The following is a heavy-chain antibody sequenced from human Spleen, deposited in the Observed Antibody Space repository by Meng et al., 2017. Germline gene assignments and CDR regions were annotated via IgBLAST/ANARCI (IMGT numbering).Heavy chain of an antibody. J-gene: IGHJ4*02. D-gene: IGHD2-15*01. CDR2: ISSTST. CDR1: GFTFSSYS. CDR3: ARGRVVVAAAPSDS. V-gene: IGHV3-21*01. Sequence: EVQLVESGGGLVKPGGSLRLSRAASGFTFSSYSMNWVRQAPGKGLEWVSSISSTSTYADSVKGRFTISRDNAKNSLYLQMNSLRAEDTAMYYCARGRVVVAAAPSDSWGQGTLVTVSS.